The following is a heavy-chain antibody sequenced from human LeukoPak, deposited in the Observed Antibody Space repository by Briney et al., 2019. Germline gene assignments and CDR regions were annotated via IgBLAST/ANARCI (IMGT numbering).Heavy chain of an antibody. V-gene: IGHV4-39*01. D-gene: IGHD3-10*01. CDR3: ARNYASGSYPLDY. CDR1: GGSISSSSYY. J-gene: IGHJ4*02. Sequence: SETLSLTCTVSGGSISSSSYYWGWIRQPPGKGLEWIVSIYYSGTTYYNPSLRSRVIISVDTSKNQFSLKLRSVTAADTAVYYCARNYASGSYPLDYWGQGTLVTVSS. CDR2: IYYSGTT.